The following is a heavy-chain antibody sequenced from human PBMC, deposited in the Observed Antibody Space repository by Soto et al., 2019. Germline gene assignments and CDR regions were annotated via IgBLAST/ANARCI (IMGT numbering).Heavy chain of an antibody. Sequence: GGSLRLSCAASGFTFSDYYMSWIRQAPGKGLEWVSFISFSGGNTYYADSVKGRFTISGDNSKNTLYLQMNSLRAEDTAVYYCARPYPNMDWFDPWGQGTLVTVSS. J-gene: IGHJ5*02. CDR2: ISFSGGNT. CDR1: GFTFSDYY. CDR3: ARPYPNMDWFDP. V-gene: IGHV3-11*01. D-gene: IGHD2-21*01.